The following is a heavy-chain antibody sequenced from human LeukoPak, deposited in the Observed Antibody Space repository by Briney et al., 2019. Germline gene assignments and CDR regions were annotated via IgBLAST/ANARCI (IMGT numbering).Heavy chain of an antibody. D-gene: IGHD6-19*01. CDR1: GFTFSSYA. J-gene: IGHJ4*02. V-gene: IGHV3-30-3*01. Sequence: GGSLRLSCAASGFTFSSYAMHWVRQAPGKGLEWVAVISYDGSNKYYADSVKGRFTISRDNSKNTLYLQMNSLRAEDTAVYYCARGSGWYVIDYWGQGTLVTVSS. CDR2: ISYDGSNK. CDR3: ARGSGWYVIDY.